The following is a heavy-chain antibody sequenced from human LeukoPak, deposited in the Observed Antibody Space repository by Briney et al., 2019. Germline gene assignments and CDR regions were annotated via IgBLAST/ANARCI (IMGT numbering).Heavy chain of an antibody. Sequence: SETLSLTCTVSGGSISSYYWSWIRQPAGKGLEWIGRIYTSGSTNYNPSLKSRVTMSVDTSKNQFSLKLSFVTAADTAVYYCARGGPAVWFGELTGPYYYMDVWGKGTTVTVSS. J-gene: IGHJ6*03. CDR3: ARGGPAVWFGELTGPYYYMDV. V-gene: IGHV4-4*07. CDR1: GGSISSYY. CDR2: IYTSGST. D-gene: IGHD3-10*01.